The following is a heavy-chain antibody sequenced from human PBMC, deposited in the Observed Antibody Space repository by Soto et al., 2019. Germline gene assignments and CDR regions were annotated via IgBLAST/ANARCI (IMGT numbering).Heavy chain of an antibody. CDR1: GFTFSSYA. J-gene: IGHJ4*02. V-gene: IGHV3-23*01. D-gene: IGHD3-9*01. Sequence: GGSLRLSCAASGFTFSSYAMSWVRQAPGKGLEWVSAISGDGSSTYFADSGKGRFTISRDNSKNTLYLQMNSLRAEDTAVYYCAQDWEFDWPNYYFAYWGQGTLFT. CDR3: AQDWEFDWPNYYFAY. CDR2: ISGDGSST.